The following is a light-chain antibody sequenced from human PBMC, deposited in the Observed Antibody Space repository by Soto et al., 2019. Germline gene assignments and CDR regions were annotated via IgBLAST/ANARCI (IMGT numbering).Light chain of an antibody. V-gene: IGKV3-11*01. CDR3: QQRSDWPLS. Sequence: EIVLTQSPVTLSLSPGERATLSCRASQSVSSSLAWYQQKPGQAPRLLIYDASNRATGIPARFSGSGSETDFNLTVSSLEPEDFAVYYCQQRSDWPLSFGGGTKVE. CDR2: DAS. CDR1: QSVSSS. J-gene: IGKJ4*01.